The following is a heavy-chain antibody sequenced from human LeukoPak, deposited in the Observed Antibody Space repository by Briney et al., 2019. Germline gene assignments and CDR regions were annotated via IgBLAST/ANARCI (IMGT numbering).Heavy chain of an antibody. V-gene: IGHV3-23*01. CDR3: AKEESGSRNYYYYYGMDV. Sequence: PGGSLRLSCAASGFTFSSYAMSWVRQAPGKGLEWVSAISASGGSTYYADSVKGRFTISRDNSKNTLYLQMNSLRAEDTAVYYCAKEESGSRNYYYYYGMDVWGQGTTVTVSS. CDR2: ISASGGST. D-gene: IGHD3-10*01. J-gene: IGHJ6*02. CDR1: GFTFSSYA.